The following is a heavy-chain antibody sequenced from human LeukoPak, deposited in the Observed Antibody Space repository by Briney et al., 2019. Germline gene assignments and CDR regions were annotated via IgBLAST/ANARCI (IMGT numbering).Heavy chain of an antibody. J-gene: IGHJ5*02. Sequence: SETLSLTCTVSGGSISTYYWSWIRQPPGKGLEWIGYIYNSGSTNYTPSLKSRVTISVDTSKNQFSLKLSSVTAADTAVYYCARVIWFGDLFTFDPWGQGTLVTVSS. V-gene: IGHV4-59*01. CDR2: IYNSGST. CDR3: ARVIWFGDLFTFDP. D-gene: IGHD3-10*01. CDR1: GGSISTYY.